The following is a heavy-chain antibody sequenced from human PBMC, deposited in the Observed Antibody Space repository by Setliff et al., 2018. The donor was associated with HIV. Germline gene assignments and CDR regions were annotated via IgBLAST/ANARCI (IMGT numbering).Heavy chain of an antibody. CDR3: ARHSPNVGVRGDAFDI. Sequence: SETLSLTCTVSGGSISSHYWIWIRQPPGKGLEWIGYIHYSGATNYNPSLTSRVTISLDTSRTQFSLRLSSVTAADTAVYYCARHSPNVGVRGDAFDIWGQGTVVTVSS. J-gene: IGHJ3*02. D-gene: IGHD2-8*01. CDR1: GGSISSHY. CDR2: IHYSGAT. V-gene: IGHV4-59*08.